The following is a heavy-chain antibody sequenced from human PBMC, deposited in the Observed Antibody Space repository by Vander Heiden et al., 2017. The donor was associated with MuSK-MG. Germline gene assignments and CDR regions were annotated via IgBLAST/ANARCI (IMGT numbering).Heavy chain of an antibody. CDR3: AREGLYSAESFGALDV. CDR1: RLRFSNYW. Sequence: EVRLVESRGGLVHPGGSLTLSCGVSRLRFSNYWTHCASPDPVKGLECVSRIYTDGSNTTYADSVKGRFTISRDNAKNTLFLQMHSLTPDDTAVYFCAREGLYSAESFGALDVCGQVTLVTVS. CDR2: IYTDGSNT. V-gene: IGHV3-74*01. J-gene: IGHJ3*01. D-gene: IGHD4-4*01.